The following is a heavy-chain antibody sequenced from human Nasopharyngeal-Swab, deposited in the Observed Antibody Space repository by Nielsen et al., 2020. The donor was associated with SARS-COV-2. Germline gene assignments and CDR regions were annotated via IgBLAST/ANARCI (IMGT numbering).Heavy chain of an antibody. CDR3: ARLGWIAAAGTGQSD. CDR2: ISSSSSYI. V-gene: IGHV3-21*01. Sequence: GGSLRLSCAASGFTFSSYSMNWVRQAPGRGLDWVASISSSSSYIYYADSVKGRFTISRDNAKNSLYLQMNSLRAEDTAVYYCARLGWIAAAGTGQSDWGQGTLVTVSS. D-gene: IGHD6-13*01. J-gene: IGHJ4*02. CDR1: GFTFSSYS.